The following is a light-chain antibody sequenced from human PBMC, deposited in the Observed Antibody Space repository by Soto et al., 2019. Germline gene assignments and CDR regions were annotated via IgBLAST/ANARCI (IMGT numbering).Light chain of an antibody. V-gene: IGKV3-20*01. CDR2: ATS. CDR1: RSVSGDS. CDR3: QQYATSRFT. Sequence: ELVLTQSPGTLSLSPGDGATLSCRASRSVSGDSLAWYQQKPGQAPRLLLYATSIRVTGIPDRFSGSGSGTDFTLTISRLEPEDFAVYYCQQYATSRFTFGPGTKVDLK. J-gene: IGKJ3*01.